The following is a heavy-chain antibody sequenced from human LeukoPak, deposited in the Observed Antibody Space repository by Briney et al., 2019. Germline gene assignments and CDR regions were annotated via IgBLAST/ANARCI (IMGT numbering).Heavy chain of an antibody. Sequence: PGGSLRLSCVAAGFTFSNFAMSWVRQAPGKGLEWVSAISGSGGSTYYADSVKGRFTISRDNSKNTLYLQMNSLRAEDTAVYYCATPKRWLERYYFDYWGQGTLVTVSS. CDR2: ISGSGGST. V-gene: IGHV3-23*01. CDR3: ATPKRWLERYYFDY. CDR1: GFTFSNFA. D-gene: IGHD5-24*01. J-gene: IGHJ4*02.